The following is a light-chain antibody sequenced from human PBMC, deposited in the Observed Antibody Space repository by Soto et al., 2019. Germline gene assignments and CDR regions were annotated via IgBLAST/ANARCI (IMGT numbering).Light chain of an antibody. CDR1: QSVKNNY. CDR2: AAS. J-gene: IGKJ1*01. CDR3: QQYATVPRS. Sequence: EIVLTQSPGTLSLSPGERATLSCKASQSVKNNYFAWYQHKPGQAPRLLIYAASSRATGIPDRFRGSGSGTDFTLTISRLEPEDFAMYYCQQYATVPRSFGQGTKVEIK. V-gene: IGKV3-20*01.